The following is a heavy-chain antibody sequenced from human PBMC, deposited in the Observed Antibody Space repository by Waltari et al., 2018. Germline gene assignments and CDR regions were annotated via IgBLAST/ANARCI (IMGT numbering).Heavy chain of an antibody. D-gene: IGHD2-15*01. CDR2: IWHDGSNE. CDR1: GFTFSSFG. CDR3: ASQSTTLFDY. J-gene: IGHJ4*02. V-gene: IGHV3-33*01. Sequence: QVQLVESGGGVVQPGRSLRLSCAASGFTFSSFGMHWVRQGPGKGLEWVAVIWHDGSNEYYVDSVKGRFTISRDNSKNTLYLQMNSLRAEDSAVYYCASQSTTLFDYWGQGTLVTVSS.